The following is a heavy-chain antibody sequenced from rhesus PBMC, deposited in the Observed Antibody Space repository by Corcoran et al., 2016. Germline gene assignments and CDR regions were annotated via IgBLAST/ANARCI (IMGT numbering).Heavy chain of an antibody. CDR2: FYGSGGST. CDR3: AILPWVTIMFGGFDV. J-gene: IGHJ5-1*01. Sequence: QVQLQESGPGLVKPSETLSLTCAVSGGSISGYYLRWIRHPPGKGLEWLARFYGSGGSTDYNPSLKSRVTISTDTSKKQFSLKLRSVAAADTAVYYCAILPWVTIMFGGFDVWGPGVLVTVSS. CDR1: GGSISGYY. V-gene: IGHV4-160*01. D-gene: IGHD3-34*01.